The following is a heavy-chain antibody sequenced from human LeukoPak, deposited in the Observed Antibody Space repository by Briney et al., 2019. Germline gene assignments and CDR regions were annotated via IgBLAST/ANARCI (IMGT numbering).Heavy chain of an antibody. Sequence: TPSETLSLTCTVSGVSVTRGAYYWTWIRQPPGKGLEWIGHVYYNGNTDYNPSLKSRVAMSVDKSNNQFSLKLSFVTAADTAVYFCARERSGSGVRWGQGTLVTVSS. CDR2: VYYNGNT. D-gene: IGHD3-3*01. V-gene: IGHV4-61*08. CDR3: ARERSGSGVR. CDR1: GVSVTRGAYY. J-gene: IGHJ4*02.